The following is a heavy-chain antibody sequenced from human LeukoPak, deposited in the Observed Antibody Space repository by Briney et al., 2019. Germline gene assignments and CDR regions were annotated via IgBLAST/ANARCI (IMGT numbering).Heavy chain of an antibody. D-gene: IGHD4-17*01. CDR2: IYYSGST. CDR3: AGRDVDYGDYVDY. J-gene: IGHJ4*02. V-gene: IGHV4-39*01. CDR1: GGSISSSSYY. Sequence: PSETVSLTCTVSGGSISSSSYYWGWIRQPPGKGLEWIGSIYYSGSTYYNPSLKSRVAISVDTSKNQFSLKLSSVTAADTAVYYCAGRDVDYGDYVDYWGQGTLVTVSS.